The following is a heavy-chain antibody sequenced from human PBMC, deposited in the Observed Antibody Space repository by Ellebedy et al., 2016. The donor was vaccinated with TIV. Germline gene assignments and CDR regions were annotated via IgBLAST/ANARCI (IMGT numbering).Heavy chain of an antibody. V-gene: IGHV4-30-4*01. CDR3: VRDQDSDWYRDAFDI. J-gene: IGHJ3*02. D-gene: IGHD6-19*01. CDR1: GGSISSGNYY. CDR2: VFHSGST. Sequence: SETLSLTXTVSGGSISSGNYYWCWIRQPPGKGLEWTGYVFHSGSTTYNPSLKSRVTISVDTSKNQFSLKLSSVTAADTAVYFCVRDQDSDWYRDAFDIWGQGTMVTVSS.